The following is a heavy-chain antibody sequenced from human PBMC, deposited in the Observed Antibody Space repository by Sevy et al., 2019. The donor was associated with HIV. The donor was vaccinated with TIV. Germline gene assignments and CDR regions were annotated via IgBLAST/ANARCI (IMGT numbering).Heavy chain of an antibody. Sequence: VSVKVSCKASGYTFTSYDINWVRQATGQGLEWMGWMNPNSGNTGYAQKFQGRVTMTRNTSISTAYMELSSLRSEDTAVYYCAREASTSPTYYYYYYYMDVWGKGTTVTVSS. V-gene: IGHV1-8*01. J-gene: IGHJ6*03. CDR2: MNPNSGNT. D-gene: IGHD2-2*01. CDR3: AREASTSPTYYYYYYYMDV. CDR1: GYTFTSYD.